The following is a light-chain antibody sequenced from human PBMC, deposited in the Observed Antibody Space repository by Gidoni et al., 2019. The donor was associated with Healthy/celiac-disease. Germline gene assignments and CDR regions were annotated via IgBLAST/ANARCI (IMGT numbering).Light chain of an antibody. J-gene: IGKJ2*01. Sequence: ESVLTHSPGTLPLSPGERATLTCRASQSVSSSYLAWYQQKPGQAPRLLIFGASRRATGIPDRVSCSGSGTGFTLTLSRLEPEDFAVYYCQPYGSSPPYTFGQGTKLEIK. CDR2: GAS. V-gene: IGKV3-20*01. CDR1: QSVSSSY. CDR3: QPYGSSPPYT.